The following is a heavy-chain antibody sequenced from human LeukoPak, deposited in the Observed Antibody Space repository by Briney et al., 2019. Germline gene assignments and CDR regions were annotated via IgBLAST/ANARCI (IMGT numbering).Heavy chain of an antibody. D-gene: IGHD3-3*01. CDR2: IYTSGST. Sequence: SETLSLTCTVSGGSISSGSYYWSWIRQPAGKGLEWIGRIYTSGSTNYSPSLKSRVTISVDTPKNQFSLKLSSVTAADTAVYYCARDRRYGFWSGEWEGHYYYMDVWGKGTTVTVSS. CDR3: ARDRRYGFWSGEWEGHYYYMDV. CDR1: GGSISSGSYY. J-gene: IGHJ6*03. V-gene: IGHV4-61*02.